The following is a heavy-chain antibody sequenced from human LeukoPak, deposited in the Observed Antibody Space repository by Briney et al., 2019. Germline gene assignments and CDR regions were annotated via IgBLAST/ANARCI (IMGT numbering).Heavy chain of an antibody. V-gene: IGHV3-48*02. Sequence: GGSLRLSCAASGFTFSSYSMNWVRQAPGKGLEWVSYISSSSSTIYYADSVKGRFTISRDNAKNSLYLQMNSLRDEDTAVYYCARDPRRLRLYYMDVWGKGTTVTVSS. D-gene: IGHD4-17*01. CDR2: ISSSSSTI. CDR3: ARDPRRLRLYYMDV. CDR1: GFTFSSYS. J-gene: IGHJ6*03.